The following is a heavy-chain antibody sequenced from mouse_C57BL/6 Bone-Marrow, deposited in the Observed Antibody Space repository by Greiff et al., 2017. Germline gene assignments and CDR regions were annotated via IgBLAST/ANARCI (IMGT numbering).Heavy chain of an antibody. CDR2: IYPRSGNT. D-gene: IGHD4-1*01. Sequence: VMLVESGAELARPGASVKLSCKASGYTFTSYGISWVKQRTGQGLEWIGEIYPRSGNTYYNEKFKGKATLTADKSSSTAYMELRSLTSEDSAVYFCARPWEGRDYWGQGTTLTVSS. V-gene: IGHV1-81*01. CDR3: ARPWEGRDY. CDR1: GYTFTSYG. J-gene: IGHJ2*01.